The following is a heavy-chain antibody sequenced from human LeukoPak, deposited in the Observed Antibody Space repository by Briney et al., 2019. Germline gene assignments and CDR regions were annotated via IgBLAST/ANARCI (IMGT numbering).Heavy chain of an antibody. CDR2: IKQDGSEK. CDR3: ARVWWELLDAFDI. V-gene: IGHV3-7*01. CDR1: GLTFSSYW. Sequence: GGSLRLSCAASGLTFSSYWMSWVRQAPGKGLEWVANIKQDGSEKYYVDSVKGRFTISRDNAKNSLYLQMNSLRAEDTAVYYCARVWWELLDAFDIWGQGTMVTVSS. D-gene: IGHD1-26*01. J-gene: IGHJ3*02.